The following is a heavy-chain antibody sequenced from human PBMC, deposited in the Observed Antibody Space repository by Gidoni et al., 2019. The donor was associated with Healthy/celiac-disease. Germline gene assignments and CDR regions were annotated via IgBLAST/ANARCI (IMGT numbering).Heavy chain of an antibody. V-gene: IGHV4-39*01. D-gene: IGHD2-15*01. Sequence: QLQLQESGPGLVQPSETLSLTCTVSGGSISSSSYYWGWIRQPPGKGLEWIGSIYYSGSTYYNPSLKSRVTISVDTSKNQFSLKLSSVTAADTAVYYCARYCSGGSCYDAFDIWGQGTMVTVSS. CDR2: IYYSGST. CDR3: ARYCSGGSCYDAFDI. CDR1: GGSISSSSYY. J-gene: IGHJ3*02.